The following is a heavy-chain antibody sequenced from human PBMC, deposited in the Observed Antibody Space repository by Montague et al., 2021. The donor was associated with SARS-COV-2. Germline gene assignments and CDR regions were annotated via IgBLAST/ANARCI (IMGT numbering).Heavy chain of an antibody. CDR1: GGSMRDYY. D-gene: IGHD3-22*01. V-gene: IGHV4-59*01. CDR2: IYYSGST. Sequence: SETLSLTCTVSGGSMRDYYWSWIRQLPGEGLEWIGYIYYSGSTDXNPSLNSRVTLSLDTSKNQFSLNLRSVTAADTAFYYCARVHYYTGYVDSWGQGTLVSVSS. CDR3: ARVHYYTGYVDS. J-gene: IGHJ4*02.